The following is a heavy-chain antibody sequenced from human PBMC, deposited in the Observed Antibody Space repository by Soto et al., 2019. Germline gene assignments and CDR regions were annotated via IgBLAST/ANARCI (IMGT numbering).Heavy chain of an antibody. V-gene: IGHV1-18*01. J-gene: IGHJ3*02. CDR2: ISAYNGNT. CDR1: GDTFGTSG. Sequence: QVQLVQSGAEMKKPGASVRVSCKTSGDTFGTSGFHWVRQAPGQGLGWMGWISAYNGNTYYIQKLQGRVTMTTDTSTSTAYMELRSLKSDDTAVYFCARDDLLVVPSALAIWGQGTMVTVSS. CDR3: ARDDLLVVPSALAI. D-gene: IGHD2-2*01.